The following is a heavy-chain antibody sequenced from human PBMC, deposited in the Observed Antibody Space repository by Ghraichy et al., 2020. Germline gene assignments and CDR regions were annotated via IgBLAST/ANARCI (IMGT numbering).Heavy chain of an antibody. CDR3: ARVISVAATIDY. V-gene: IGHV3-11*06. D-gene: IGHD6-19*01. CDR1: GFTFSDHY. CDR2: ISGSSDYT. Sequence: GESPNISCAASGFTFSDHYMNWIRQTPGKGLEWIAYISGSSDYTNYADAVKGRFTISRDNSKNSLYLQMNSLRAEDTAVYYCARVISVAATIDYWGLGTLVTVSS. J-gene: IGHJ4*02.